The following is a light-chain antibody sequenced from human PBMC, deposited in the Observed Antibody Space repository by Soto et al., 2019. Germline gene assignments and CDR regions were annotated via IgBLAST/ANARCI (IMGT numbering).Light chain of an antibody. Sequence: DIQMTQSPSSSSASIGDRVVITCRASQSLGTYLNWYQQKPGKAPDLLIYAASTLHSGVPSRFSGDGSGKNFTLTITSLQPEDFATYYCQQSYSTPPWTFGQGTKV. J-gene: IGKJ1*01. V-gene: IGKV1-39*01. CDR2: AAS. CDR3: QQSYSTPPWT. CDR1: QSLGTY.